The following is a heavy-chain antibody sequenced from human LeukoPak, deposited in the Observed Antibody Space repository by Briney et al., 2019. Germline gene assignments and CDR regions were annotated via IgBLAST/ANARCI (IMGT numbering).Heavy chain of an antibody. CDR2: INHSGST. CDR1: GGSFSGYY. J-gene: IGHJ2*01. Sequence: PSETLSLTCAVYGGSFSGYYWSWIRQPPGKGLEWIGEINHSGSTNYNPSLKSRVTISVDTSKNQFSLKLSSVTAADTAVYYCARGPRSTTTWYFDLWGRGTLVTVSS. D-gene: IGHD4-17*01. V-gene: IGHV4-34*01. CDR3: ARGPRSTTTWYFDL.